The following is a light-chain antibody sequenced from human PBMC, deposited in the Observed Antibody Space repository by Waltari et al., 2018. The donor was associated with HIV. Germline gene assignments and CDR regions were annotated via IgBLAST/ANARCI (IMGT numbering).Light chain of an antibody. Sequence: DVLLTQSPLSLPVTLGQPASISCQSDRTLLSADGVTYLSWFQHRPGQAPRRLFYKCSGRDSGVPDRFRSSGSGSNVTLAIGAVEAEDVATYFCMQHTHWPRTCGPGTTVVI. CDR3: MQHTHWPRT. CDR1: RTLLSADGVTY. V-gene: IGKV2-30*01. CDR2: KCS. J-gene: IGKJ1*01.